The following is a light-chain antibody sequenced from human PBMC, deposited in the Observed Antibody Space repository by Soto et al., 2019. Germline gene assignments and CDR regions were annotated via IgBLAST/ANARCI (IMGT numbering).Light chain of an antibody. CDR2: TTS. Sequence: DIQMTQSPSSLSASVGDRVTITCRASQDIRHDLRWYQQKPGEAPKRLIYTTSTLERTVPSRFSDSGSGTEFTLTISSLQPEDFATYFCLQDYTYPLTFGGGTKVEIK. J-gene: IGKJ4*01. CDR1: QDIRHD. CDR3: LQDYTYPLT. V-gene: IGKV1-17*01.